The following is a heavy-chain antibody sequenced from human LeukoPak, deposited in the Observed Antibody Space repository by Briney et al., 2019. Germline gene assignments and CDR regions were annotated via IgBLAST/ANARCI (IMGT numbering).Heavy chain of an antibody. V-gene: IGHV4-59*01. D-gene: IGHD2-21*02. Sequence: SSETLSLTCTVSGASISSYYWSWIRQSPGKGLEWIGYIYYNGNTNYNPSLKGRVTISVDSSKNQFSLRLSSVTAADTAVYYCARVAVSAREYFDYWGQGTLVTVSS. CDR2: IYYNGNT. CDR1: GASISSYY. CDR3: ARVAVSAREYFDY. J-gene: IGHJ4*02.